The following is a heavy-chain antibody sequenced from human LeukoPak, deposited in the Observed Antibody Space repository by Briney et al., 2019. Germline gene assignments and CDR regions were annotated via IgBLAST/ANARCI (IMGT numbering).Heavy chain of an antibody. CDR3: ARGTYGGSYHFDY. CDR2: IYSGGST. J-gene: IGHJ4*02. CDR1: GFTVSSNY. D-gene: IGHD4-23*01. V-gene: IGHV3-53*01. Sequence: GGSLRLSCAASGFTVSSNYMSWVRQAPGKGLEWVSVIYSGGSTYYADSVKSRFTISRDNSKNTLYLQMNSLRAGDTAVYYCARGTYGGSYHFDYWGQGTLVTVSS.